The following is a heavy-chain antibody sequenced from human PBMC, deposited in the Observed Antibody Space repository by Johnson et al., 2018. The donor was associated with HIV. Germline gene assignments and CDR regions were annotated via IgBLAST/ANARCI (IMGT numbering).Heavy chain of an antibody. J-gene: IGHJ3*02. CDR1: GFTFDDFG. Sequence: VQLVESGGGLVKPGGSLRLSCAASGFTFDDFGMTWVRQAPGKGLEWVSGISWNSGSIGYADSVKGRFTISRDNAKNSLDLQMNSLRAEDPALYYWAKALPYWSSTSCYSFDAFDIWGQGTMVTVSS. D-gene: IGHD2-2*01. CDR2: ISWNSGSI. V-gene: IGHV3-9*01. CDR3: AKALPYWSSTSCYSFDAFDI.